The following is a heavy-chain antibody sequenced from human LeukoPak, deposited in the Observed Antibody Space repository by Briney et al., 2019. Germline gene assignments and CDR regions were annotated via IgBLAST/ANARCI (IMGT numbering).Heavy chain of an antibody. Sequence: PGGSLRLSCVASGFTFEAYTMHWVRQAPGRTLEWVSLVNWHGTAYYTDSVKGRFTISRDNSKNSLFLQMENLRSEDTAFYYCVKDLSYESSGSVLEYWGQGTLVTVSS. CDR2: VNWHGTA. D-gene: IGHD3-22*01. CDR1: GFTFEAYT. J-gene: IGHJ4*02. V-gene: IGHV3-43*01. CDR3: VKDLSYESSGSVLEY.